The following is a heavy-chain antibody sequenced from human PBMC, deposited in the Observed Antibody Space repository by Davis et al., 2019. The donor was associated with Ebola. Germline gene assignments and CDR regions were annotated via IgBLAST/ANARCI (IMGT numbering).Heavy chain of an antibody. V-gene: IGHV3-23*01. D-gene: IGHD3-9*01. J-gene: IGHJ6*04. CDR2: ISRDAATT. CDR1: GFTFPNYA. Sequence: PGGSLRLSCEASGFTFPNYAMTWVRLAPGKGLEWVSVISRDAATTYYAESVRGRFTISRDNAKNSLYLQMNSLRDEDTAVYYCATVAYYDIFYYYGMDVWGKGTTVTVSS. CDR3: ATVAYYDIFYYYGMDV.